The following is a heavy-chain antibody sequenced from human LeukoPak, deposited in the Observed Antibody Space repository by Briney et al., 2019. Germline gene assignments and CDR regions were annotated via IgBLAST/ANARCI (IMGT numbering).Heavy chain of an antibody. J-gene: IGHJ5*02. CDR2: ISYDGSNK. Sequence: GGSLRLSCAASGFTFSSYAMHWVRQAPGKGLEWVAVISYDGSNKYYADSVKGRFTISRDNSKNTLYLQMNSLRAEDTAVYYCARDITMVRGAPLDPWGQGTLVTVSS. D-gene: IGHD3-10*01. V-gene: IGHV3-30-3*01. CDR3: ARDITMVRGAPLDP. CDR1: GFTFSSYA.